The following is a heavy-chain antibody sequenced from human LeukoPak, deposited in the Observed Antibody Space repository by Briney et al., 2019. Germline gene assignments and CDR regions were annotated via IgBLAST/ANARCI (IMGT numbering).Heavy chain of an antibody. D-gene: IGHD2-2*01. CDR3: AVRYCSTSSCYPYFDY. CDR2: IYYSGST. V-gene: IGHV4-30-4*08. J-gene: IGHJ4*02. CDR1: GGSISSVDYY. Sequence: SQTLSLTCTVSGGSISSVDYYWSWIRQPPGKGLEWIGYIYYSGSTYYNPSLKGRLTISVDTSKSHFSLKLSSVTAADTAVYYCAVRYCSTSSCYPYFDYWGQGTLVTVSS.